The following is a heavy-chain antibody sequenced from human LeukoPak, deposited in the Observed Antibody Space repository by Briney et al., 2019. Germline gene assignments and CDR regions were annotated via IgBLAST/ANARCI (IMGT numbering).Heavy chain of an antibody. CDR2: IYLSGST. V-gene: IGHV4-38-2*01. J-gene: IGHJ4*02. CDR1: GYSISSGYS. Sequence: SETLSLTCAVSGYSISSGYSWGWIRQPPGKGLEWIGSIYLSGSTYYDPSLTSRVTISVDTSKNQFSLKLSSVTAADTAVYYCARGSIAAAYPYYFDYWGQGTLVTVSS. D-gene: IGHD6-13*01. CDR3: ARGSIAAAYPYYFDY.